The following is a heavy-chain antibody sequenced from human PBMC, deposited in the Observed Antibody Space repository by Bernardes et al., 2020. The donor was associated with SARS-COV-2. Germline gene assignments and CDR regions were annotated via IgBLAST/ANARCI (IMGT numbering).Heavy chain of an antibody. CDR1: GFSLSTSGMC. V-gene: IGHV2-70*11. J-gene: IGHJ4*02. CDR2: IDWDDDK. Sequence: SCPTLVKPTQTLTLTCTFSGFSLSTSGMCVSWIRQPPGKALEWLARIDWDDDKYYSTSLKTRLTISQDTSKNQVVLTMTNMDPVDTATYYCARIRSGYYDTILGAWGDYFDYWGQGTLVTVSS. CDR3: ARIRSGYYDTILGAWGDYFDY. D-gene: IGHD3-22*01.